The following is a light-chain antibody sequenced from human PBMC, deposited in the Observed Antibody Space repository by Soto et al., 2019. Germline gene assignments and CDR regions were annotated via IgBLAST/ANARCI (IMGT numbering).Light chain of an antibody. CDR3: QQYNNWPRT. CDR2: GAT. CDR1: QSVSSR. V-gene: IGKV3-15*01. J-gene: IGKJ1*01. Sequence: EIVMTQSPATLSVSPGERVSLSCRASQSVSSRLAWYAQTPGQSPRLLIPGATTRATGIPARFSGSGSGTEFTLTISSLQSEDFAVYYCQQYNNWPRTCGQGTKGDI.